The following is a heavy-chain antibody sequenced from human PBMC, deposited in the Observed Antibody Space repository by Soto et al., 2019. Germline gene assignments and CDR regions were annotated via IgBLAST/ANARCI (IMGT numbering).Heavy chain of an antibody. CDR3: ARDRGIAARIVGYYYGMDG. CDR2: ISAYNGNT. J-gene: IGHJ6*02. D-gene: IGHD6-6*01. Sequence: ASVKVSCKASGYTFTSYGISWVRQAPGQGLEWMGWISAYNGNTNYAQKLQGRVTMTTDTSTSTAYMELRSLRSDDTAVYYCARDRGIAARIVGYYYGMDGWGQGTTVTV. V-gene: IGHV1-18*01. CDR1: GYTFTSYG.